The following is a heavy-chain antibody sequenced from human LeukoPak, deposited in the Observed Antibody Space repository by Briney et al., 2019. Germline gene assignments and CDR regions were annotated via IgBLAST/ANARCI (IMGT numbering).Heavy chain of an antibody. V-gene: IGHV3-33*01. Sequence: GGSLRLSCAASGFTFSSYGMHWVRQAPGKGLEWVAVIWYDGSNKYYADSVKGRFTISRDNSKNTLYLQMNSLRAEDTAVYYCARDADILTGYHFYYYYGMDVWGQGTTVTVSS. J-gene: IGHJ6*02. CDR3: ARDADILTGYHFYYYYGMDV. CDR2: IWYDGSNK. D-gene: IGHD3-9*01. CDR1: GFTFSSYG.